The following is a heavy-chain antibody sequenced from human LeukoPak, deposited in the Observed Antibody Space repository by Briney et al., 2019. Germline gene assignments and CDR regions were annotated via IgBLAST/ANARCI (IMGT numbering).Heavy chain of an antibody. CDR3: AGYGGDWYPES. CDR2: ITYRGNT. Sequence: SETLPLTCAVYGPFETYYWTLVRQPPGKGLEWIGEITYRGNTNYNPSLESRLRISVDRTKQQFYLTLTSVTAADTAVYYCAGYGGDWYPESWGQGTLVTISS. J-gene: IGHJ4*02. CDR1: GPFETYY. D-gene: IGHD6-19*01. V-gene: IGHV4-34*01.